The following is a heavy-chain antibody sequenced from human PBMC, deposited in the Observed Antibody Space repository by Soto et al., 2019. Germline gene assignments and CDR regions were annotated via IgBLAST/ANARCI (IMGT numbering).Heavy chain of an antibody. CDR3: ARRGPRVDAFDI. CDR2: IYPGDSYP. Sequence: HGESLKISCKGSGYSFTTYWIGWVRQMPGKGLEWMGIIYPGDSYPKYSPSFQGQVTISADKSISSAYLQWRSLKASDTAMYYCARRGPRVDAFDIWGQGTMVTVSS. D-gene: IGHD3-10*01. CDR1: GYSFTTYW. J-gene: IGHJ3*02. V-gene: IGHV5-51*01.